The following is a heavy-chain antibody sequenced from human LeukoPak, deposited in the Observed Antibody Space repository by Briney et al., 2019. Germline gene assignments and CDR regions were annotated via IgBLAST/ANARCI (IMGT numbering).Heavy chain of an antibody. V-gene: IGHV3-30*02. J-gene: IGHJ4*02. CDR2: IRYDGSNK. Sequence: GGSLRLSCAASGFTFSSYGMHWVRQAPGKGLEWVAFIRYDGSNKYYADSVKGRFTISRDNPKNTLYLQMNSLRAEDTAVYYCAKERYQLVDYWGQGTLVTVSS. CDR3: AKERYQLVDY. CDR1: GFTFSSYG. D-gene: IGHD2-2*01.